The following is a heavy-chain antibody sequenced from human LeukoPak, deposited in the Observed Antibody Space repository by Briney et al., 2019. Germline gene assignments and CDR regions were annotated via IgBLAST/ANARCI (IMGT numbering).Heavy chain of an antibody. D-gene: IGHD1-26*01. CDR3: ARDDRVGALL. V-gene: IGHV3-21*01. CDR2: ISSRSTSI. Sequence: KPGGSLRLSCAASGFTFSDYSMNWVRQAPGKGLEWVSSISSRSTSIYYADSVKGRFTISRDSAKKLVYLQMNSLRAEDTAVYYCARDDRVGALLWGQGTLVTVSS. CDR1: GFTFSDYS. J-gene: IGHJ4*02.